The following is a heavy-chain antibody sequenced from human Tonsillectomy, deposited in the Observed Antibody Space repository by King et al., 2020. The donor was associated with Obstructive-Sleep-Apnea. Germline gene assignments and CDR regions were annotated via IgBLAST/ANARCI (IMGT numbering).Heavy chain of an antibody. CDR1: GYTFTSYG. J-gene: IGHJ4*02. Sequence: VQLVESGAEVKKPGASVKVSCKASGYTFTSYGISWVRQAPGQGLEGMGWISAYNGNTNYAQKLQGRVTMTTDTSTSTAYMELRSLRSDDTAVYYCARDRADYYDSSGYYDYWGQGTLVTVSS. V-gene: IGHV1-18*01. D-gene: IGHD3-22*01. CDR3: ARDRADYYDSSGYYDY. CDR2: ISAYNGNT.